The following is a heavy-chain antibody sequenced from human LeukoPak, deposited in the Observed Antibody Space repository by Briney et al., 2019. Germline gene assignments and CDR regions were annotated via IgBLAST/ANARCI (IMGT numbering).Heavy chain of an antibody. CDR2: LYSDGNT. CDR3: ARGVEPLAANTLAY. J-gene: IGHJ4*02. Sequence: GGSLRLSCAASGFTVITNDMTWVRQAPGEGLECVSVLYSDGNTKYTDSVQGRFTISRDNSKNTLYLEMNSLSPDDTAVYYCARGVEPLAANTLAYWGQGNLVTVSS. D-gene: IGHD1-14*01. V-gene: IGHV3-53*01. CDR1: GFTVITND.